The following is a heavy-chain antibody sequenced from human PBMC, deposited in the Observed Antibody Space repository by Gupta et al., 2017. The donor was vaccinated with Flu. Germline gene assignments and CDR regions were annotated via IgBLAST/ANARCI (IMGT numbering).Heavy chain of an antibody. CDR1: GVTFSSYG. Sequence: ASGVTFSSYGIHWVRQAPGKGLEWVAVISSDGTNKYYADSVKGRFTISRDNSKNTLYLQMSSLKTDDTAVYYCAKDPGSTWLLPLNWGQGTLVTVSS. CDR2: ISSDGTNK. J-gene: IGHJ4*02. D-gene: IGHD3-22*01. CDR3: AKDPGSTWLLPLN. V-gene: IGHV3-30*18.